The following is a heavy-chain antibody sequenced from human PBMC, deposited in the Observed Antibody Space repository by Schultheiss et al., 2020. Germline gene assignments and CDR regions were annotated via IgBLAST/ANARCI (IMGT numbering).Heavy chain of an antibody. J-gene: IGHJ4*02. CDR1: GGSISSSNW. CDR2: IYHSGST. V-gene: IGHV4-4*02. Sequence: SETLSLTCAVSGGSISSSNWWSWVRQPPGKGLEWIGEIYHSGSTNYNPSLKSRVTMSLDTSENQFSLRLSSVTAADAAVYYCARGVPVTSSFYFDYWGQGTLLTVSS. CDR3: ARGVPVTSSFYFDY. D-gene: IGHD4-17*01.